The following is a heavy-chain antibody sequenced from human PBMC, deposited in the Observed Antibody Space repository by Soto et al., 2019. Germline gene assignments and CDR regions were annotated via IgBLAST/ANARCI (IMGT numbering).Heavy chain of an antibody. Sequence: QVQLVESGGGVVQPGRSLRLSCAASGFTFSSYAMHWVRQAPGKGLEWVAVISYDGSNKYYADSVKGRFTISRDNSKNTLYLQMNSLRADDTAVYYCASLILSYGGNMSDWGQGTLVTVSS. CDR2: ISYDGSNK. CDR1: GFTFSSYA. J-gene: IGHJ4*02. D-gene: IGHD4-17*01. V-gene: IGHV3-30-3*01. CDR3: ASLILSYGGNMSD.